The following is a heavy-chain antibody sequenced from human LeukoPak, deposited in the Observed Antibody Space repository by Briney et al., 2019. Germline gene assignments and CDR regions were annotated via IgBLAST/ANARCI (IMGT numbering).Heavy chain of an antibody. CDR1: GGTFSSYA. Sequence: ASVKVSCKASGGTFSSYAISWVRQAPGQGLEWMGRIIPILGIANYAQKFQGRVTITADKSTSTAYMELSSLRSEDTAVYYCARALYYGSGNNPIDYWGQGTLVTVSS. V-gene: IGHV1-69*04. CDR2: IIPILGIA. D-gene: IGHD3-10*01. J-gene: IGHJ4*02. CDR3: ARALYYGSGNNPIDY.